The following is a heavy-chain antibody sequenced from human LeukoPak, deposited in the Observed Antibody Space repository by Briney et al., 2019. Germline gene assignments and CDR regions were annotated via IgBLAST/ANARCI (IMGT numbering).Heavy chain of an antibody. J-gene: IGHJ5*02. CDR2: ISSSSSYI. Sequence: GGSLRLSCAASGFTFSSCSMNWVRQAPGKGLEWVSSISSSSSYIYYADSVKGRFTISRDNAKNSLYLQMNNLGAEDTAVYYCARENPRYCSSTSCYNPNWFDPWGQGTLVTVSS. CDR3: ARENPRYCSSTSCYNPNWFDP. CDR1: GFTFSSCS. V-gene: IGHV3-21*01. D-gene: IGHD2-2*02.